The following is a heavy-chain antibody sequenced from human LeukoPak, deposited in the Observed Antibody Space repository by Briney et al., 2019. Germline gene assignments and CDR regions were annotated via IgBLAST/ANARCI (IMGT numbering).Heavy chain of an antibody. Sequence: ASVKVSCKASGGIFSSYAISWVRQAPGQGLEWMGGIIPIFGTANYAQKFQGRVTITADESTSTAYMELSSLRSEDTAVYYCARAPDYYDSSGYYFDYWGQGTLVTVSS. CDR3: ARAPDYYDSSGYYFDY. CDR2: IIPIFGTA. CDR1: GGIFSSYA. D-gene: IGHD3-22*01. J-gene: IGHJ4*02. V-gene: IGHV1-69*13.